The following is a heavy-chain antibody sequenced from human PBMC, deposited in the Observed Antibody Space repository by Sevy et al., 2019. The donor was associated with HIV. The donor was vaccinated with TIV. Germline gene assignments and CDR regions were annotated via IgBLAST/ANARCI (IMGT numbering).Heavy chain of an antibody. D-gene: IGHD6-13*01. CDR2: IKQDGSGK. J-gene: IGHJ4*02. Sequence: GGSLRLSCVASGFTLNSYWMHWVRQAPGKGLEWVANIKQDGSGKYYVDSVKGRFTISRDNARNLLYLQMNSLRLEDTALYYCVRAIAADGSFWGQGTLVTVSS. CDR3: VRAIAADGSF. V-gene: IGHV3-7*01. CDR1: GFTLNSYW.